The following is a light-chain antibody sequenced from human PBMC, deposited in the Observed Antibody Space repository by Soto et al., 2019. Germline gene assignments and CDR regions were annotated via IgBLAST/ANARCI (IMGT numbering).Light chain of an antibody. CDR2: SSS. Sequence: QSVLTQPPSASGTPGQRVTISCSGSSSNIGGNTVSWYQQFPETAPKLLIYSSSRRSSGVPDRFSGSKSGTSASLAISGLQSDDEADYYCAAWDDSLSVVIFGGGTQLTVL. CDR1: SSNIGGNT. CDR3: AAWDDSLSVVI. V-gene: IGLV1-44*01. J-gene: IGLJ2*01.